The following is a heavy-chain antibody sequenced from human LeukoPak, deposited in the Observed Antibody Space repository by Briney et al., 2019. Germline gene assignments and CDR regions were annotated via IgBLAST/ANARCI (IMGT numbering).Heavy chain of an antibody. Sequence: PSETLSLTCTVSGGSISSSYWTWIRQPPAKSLEWIGSIYYSGSTNHNPSLKSRVAISIDTSKNQFSMKLSSVTAANTAVYYCARVSRSSGSFDFWGQGTLVTVSS. CDR2: IYYSGST. CDR3: ARVSRSSGSFDF. CDR1: GGSISSSY. V-gene: IGHV4-59*01. D-gene: IGHD6-25*01. J-gene: IGHJ4*02.